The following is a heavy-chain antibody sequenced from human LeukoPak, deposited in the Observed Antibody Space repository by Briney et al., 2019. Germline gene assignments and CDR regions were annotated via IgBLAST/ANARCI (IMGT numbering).Heavy chain of an antibody. J-gene: IGHJ4*02. Sequence: ASVKVSCKASGYTFTGYYMHWVRQAPGQGLEWMGWINPNSGGTNYAQKFQSRVTMTRDTSISTAYMELSRLRSDDTAVYYCARGALLLWFGESNGYWGQGTLVTVSS. CDR2: INPNSGGT. D-gene: IGHD3-10*01. V-gene: IGHV1-2*02. CDR3: ARGALLLWFGESNGY. CDR1: GYTFTGYY.